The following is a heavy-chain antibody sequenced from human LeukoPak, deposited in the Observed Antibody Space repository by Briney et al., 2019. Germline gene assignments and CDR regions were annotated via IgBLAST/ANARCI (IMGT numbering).Heavy chain of an antibody. CDR3: ARETLEGSSWERLNYFDY. V-gene: IGHV1-2*06. Sequence: ASVKVSCKASGYTFTGYYMHWVRQAPGQGLEWMGRINPNSGGTNYAQKLQGRVTMTTDTSTSTAYMELRSLRSDDTAVYYCARETLEGSSWERLNYFDYWGQGTLVTVSS. CDR2: INPNSGGT. CDR1: GYTFTGYY. D-gene: IGHD6-13*01. J-gene: IGHJ4*02.